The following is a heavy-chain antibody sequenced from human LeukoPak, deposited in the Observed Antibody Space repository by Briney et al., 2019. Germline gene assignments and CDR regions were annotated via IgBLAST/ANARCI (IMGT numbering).Heavy chain of an antibody. CDR3: ARKTTGWFDP. D-gene: IGHD1-1*01. V-gene: IGHV4-59*01. J-gene: IGHJ5*02. CDR1: GGSINNYY. CDR2: IYYSGTT. Sequence: SETLSLTCTVSGGSINNYYWSWIRQPAGKGLEWIGYIYYSGTTNYNPSLKSRVTISSDTSKNQFSLKLSSVTAADTAVYYCARKTTGWFDPWGQGTLVTVSS.